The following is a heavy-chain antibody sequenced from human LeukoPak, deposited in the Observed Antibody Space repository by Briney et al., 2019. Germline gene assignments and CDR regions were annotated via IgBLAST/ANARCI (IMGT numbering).Heavy chain of an antibody. D-gene: IGHD3-3*01. CDR3: ARDVEDYYDFWSGYFYY. V-gene: IGHV3-64*01. CDR2: ISSNGGST. CDR1: GFTFSSYA. J-gene: IGHJ4*02. Sequence: PGGSLRLSCAASGFTFSSYAMHWVRQAPGKGLEYVSAISSNGGSTSYANSVKGRFTISRDNSKNTMYLQMGSLRAEDMAVYYCARDVEDYYDFWSGYFYYWGQGTLVTVSS.